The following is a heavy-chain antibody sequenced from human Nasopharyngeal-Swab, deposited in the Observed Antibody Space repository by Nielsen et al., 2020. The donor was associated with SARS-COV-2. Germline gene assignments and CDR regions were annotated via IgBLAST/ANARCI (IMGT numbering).Heavy chain of an antibody. CDR2: ISWNSGSI. J-gene: IGHJ4*02. D-gene: IGHD1-1*01. CDR3: AKIASGTSNYFDY. CDR1: GFTFDDYA. V-gene: IGHV3-9*01. Sequence: GGSLRLSYAASGFTFDDYAMHWVRQAPGKGLEWVSGISWNSGSIGYADSVKGRFTISRDNAKNSLYLQMNSLRAEDTALYYCAKIASGTSNYFDYWGQGTLVTVSS.